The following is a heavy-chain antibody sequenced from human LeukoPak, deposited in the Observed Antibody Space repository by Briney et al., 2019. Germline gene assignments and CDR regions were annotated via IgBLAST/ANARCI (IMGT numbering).Heavy chain of an antibody. CDR3: AKERGRWELLGEYDP. Sequence: GGSLRLSCAASGFTFSSYAMSWVRQAPGKGLEWVSAISGSGGSTYYADSVEGRFTISRDNSKNTLYLQMNSLRAEDTAVYYCAKERGRWELLGEYDPWGQGTLVTVSS. V-gene: IGHV3-23*01. CDR2: ISGSGGST. D-gene: IGHD1-26*01. J-gene: IGHJ5*02. CDR1: GFTFSSYA.